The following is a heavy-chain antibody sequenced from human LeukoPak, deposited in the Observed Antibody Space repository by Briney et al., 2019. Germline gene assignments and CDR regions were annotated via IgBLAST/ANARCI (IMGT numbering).Heavy chain of an antibody. V-gene: IGHV3-53*01. J-gene: IGHJ4*02. CDR1: GFTVSSNY. Sequence: SGGSLRLSCAASGFTVSSNYMTRVRQAPGQGLEWVSVIYFGGTTYYADSVKGRFTISRDNSKNTVYLQMNSLRVEDTAVYYCARGDGVYVYWGQGTLVTVSS. CDR2: IYFGGTT. D-gene: IGHD5/OR15-5a*01. CDR3: ARGDGVYVY.